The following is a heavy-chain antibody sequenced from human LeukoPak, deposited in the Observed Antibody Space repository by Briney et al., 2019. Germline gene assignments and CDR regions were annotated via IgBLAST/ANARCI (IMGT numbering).Heavy chain of an antibody. Sequence: GGSLRLSCASSLFTFHIYCKQGAPHAPGKGLEWVSGISGSGDSTYYADSVKGRFTISRDNSKNTLYLQMNGLRAEDTAVYYCAKGAAPYCYVHFDYWGQGTLVTVSS. CDR2: ISGSGDST. D-gene: IGHD2-2*01. V-gene: IGHV3-23*01. J-gene: IGHJ4*02. CDR1: LFTFHIYC. CDR3: AKGAAPYCYVHFDY.